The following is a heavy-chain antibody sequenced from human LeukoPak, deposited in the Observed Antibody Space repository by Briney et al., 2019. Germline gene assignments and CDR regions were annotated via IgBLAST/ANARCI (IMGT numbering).Heavy chain of an antibody. CDR2: ISSSGGTK. D-gene: IGHD3-16*01. J-gene: IGHJ4*02. V-gene: IGHV3-11*01. Sequence: TGGSLRLSCAASGFTFSDYYMSWIRQAPGKGLEWVSYISSSGGTKYYADSVKGRFTISRDNAKNSLYLQMNSLRAEDTAVYYCARQPIYEAYFDFWGQGTLVTVSS. CDR1: GFTFSDYY. CDR3: ARQPIYEAYFDF.